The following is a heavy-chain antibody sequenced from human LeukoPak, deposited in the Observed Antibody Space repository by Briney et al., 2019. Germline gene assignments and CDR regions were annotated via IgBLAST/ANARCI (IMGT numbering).Heavy chain of an antibody. Sequence: GASVKVSCKASGGTFSSYAISWVRQAPGQGLEWMGRIIPILGIANYAQKFQGRVTITADKSTSTAYMELSSLRSEDTAVYYCARDLAVVVAATVREVWFDPWGQGTLVTVSS. CDR2: IIPILGIA. D-gene: IGHD2-15*01. J-gene: IGHJ5*02. CDR3: ARDLAVVVAATVREVWFDP. CDR1: GGTFSSYA. V-gene: IGHV1-69*04.